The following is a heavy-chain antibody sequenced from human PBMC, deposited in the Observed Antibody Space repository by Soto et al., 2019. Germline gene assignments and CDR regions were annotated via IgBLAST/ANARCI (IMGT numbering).Heavy chain of an antibody. J-gene: IGHJ6*03. CDR3: ARSYGSGSLYYYYYYMDV. CDR1: GFTVSSNY. CDR2: IYSGGST. Sequence: EVQLVESGGGLVQPGGSLRLSCAASGFTVSSNYMSWVRQAPGKGLEWVSVIYSGGSTYYADSVKGRFTISRDNSKNTLYLQMNSLSAEDTAVYYCARSYGSGSLYYYYYYMDVWGKGTTVTVSS. V-gene: IGHV3-66*01. D-gene: IGHD3-10*01.